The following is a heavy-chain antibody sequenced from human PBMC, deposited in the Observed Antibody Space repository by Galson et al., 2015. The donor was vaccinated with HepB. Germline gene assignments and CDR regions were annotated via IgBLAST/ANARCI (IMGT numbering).Heavy chain of an antibody. V-gene: IGHV6-1*01. CDR3: AREEVDYGGNSVGGDWFDP. CDR1: GDSVSSNSAA. CDR2: TYYRSKWYN. J-gene: IGHJ5*02. Sequence: CAISGDSVSSNSAAWNWIRQSPSRGLEWLGRTYYRSKWYNDYAVSVKSRITINPDTSKNQFSLQLNSVTPEDTAVYYCAREEVDYGGNSVGGDWFDPRGQGTLVTVSS. D-gene: IGHD4-23*01.